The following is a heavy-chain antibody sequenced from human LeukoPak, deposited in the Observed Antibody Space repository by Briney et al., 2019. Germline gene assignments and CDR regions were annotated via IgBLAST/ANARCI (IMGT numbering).Heavy chain of an antibody. V-gene: IGHV1-2*02. J-gene: IGHJ4*02. CDR1: GYTFTGYY. CDR2: INPNSGGT. Sequence: ASVKVSCKASGYTFTGYYMHWVRQAPGQGLEWMGWINPNSGGTNYAQKFQGRVTMTRDTSISTAYMELSRLRSDDTAVYYCARFRRRTLNYDDSSGHKGNFDYWGQGTLVTVSS. CDR3: ARFRRRTLNYDDSSGHKGNFDY. D-gene: IGHD3-22*01.